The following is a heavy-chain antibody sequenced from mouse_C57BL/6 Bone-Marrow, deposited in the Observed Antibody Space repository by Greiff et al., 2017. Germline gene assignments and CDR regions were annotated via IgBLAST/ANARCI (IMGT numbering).Heavy chain of an antibody. CDR1: GFTFSSYA. Sequence: EVQLVESGGGLVKPGGSLKLSCAASGFTFSSYAMSWVRQTPEKRLEWVATISDGGSYTYYPDNVKGRFTISRDNAKNNLYLQMSHLKSEDTAMYYCARGDLLLGWYFDVWGTGTTGTVSS. J-gene: IGHJ1*03. CDR3: ARGDLLLGWYFDV. CDR2: ISDGGSYT. D-gene: IGHD1-1*01. V-gene: IGHV5-4*01.